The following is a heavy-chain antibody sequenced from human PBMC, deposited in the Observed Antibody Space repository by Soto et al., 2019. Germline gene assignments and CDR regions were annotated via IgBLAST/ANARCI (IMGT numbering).Heavy chain of an antibody. D-gene: IGHD5-18*01. CDR3: ARGIGYSYGYGNSDYYYGMDV. CDR1: GGSISSYY. Sequence: SETLSLTCTVSGGSISSYYWSWIRQPPGKGLEWIGYIYYSGSTNYNPSLKSRVTISVDTSKNQFSLKLSSVTAADTAVYYCARGIGYSYGYGNSDYYYGMDVWGQGTTVTVS. J-gene: IGHJ6*02. CDR2: IYYSGST. V-gene: IGHV4-59*01.